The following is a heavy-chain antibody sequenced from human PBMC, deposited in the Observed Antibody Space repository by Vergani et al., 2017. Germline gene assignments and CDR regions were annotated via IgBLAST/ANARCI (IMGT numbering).Heavy chain of an antibody. CDR1: GFTFSSYA. CDR3: AKGTIFGVAPPSFDY. J-gene: IGHJ4*02. Sequence: EVQLLESGGGLVQPGGSLRLSCAASGFTFSSYAMSWVRQAPGKGLEWVSAISGSGGSTYYADYVKGRVTIAGDNSKNTLYRQMNSLRAEDTAVYYCAKGTIFGVAPPSFDYWGQGTLVTVSS. D-gene: IGHD3-3*01. CDR2: ISGSGGST. V-gene: IGHV3-23*01.